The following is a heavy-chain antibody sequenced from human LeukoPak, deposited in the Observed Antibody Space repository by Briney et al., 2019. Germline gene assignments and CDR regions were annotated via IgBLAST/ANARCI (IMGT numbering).Heavy chain of an antibody. J-gene: IGHJ5*02. CDR1: GGSFSGYY. CDR2: INHSGST. Sequence: PSETLSLTCAVYGGSFSGYYWSWIRQPPGKGLEWIGEINHSGSTNYNPSLKSRVTISVDTSKNQFSLKLSSVTAADTAVYYCARGRIMITFGGVIAPRDNWFDPWGQGTLVTVSS. V-gene: IGHV4-34*01. CDR3: ARGRIMITFGGVIAPRDNWFDP. D-gene: IGHD3-16*02.